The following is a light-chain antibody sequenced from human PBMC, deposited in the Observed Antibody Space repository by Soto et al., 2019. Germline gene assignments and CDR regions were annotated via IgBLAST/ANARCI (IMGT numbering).Light chain of an antibody. CDR3: QQSYSTPSLT. CDR1: QSISSY. J-gene: IGKJ4*01. Sequence: DIQVTQSPPSLSASVGDRVTITCRTSQSISSYLNWYQQKPGERPKLLIYGATSLLSGVPSRFSGSWSGTDFTLVISRLQPEDFATYYCQQSYSTPSLTFGGGTQVEIK. CDR2: GAT. V-gene: IGKV1-39*01.